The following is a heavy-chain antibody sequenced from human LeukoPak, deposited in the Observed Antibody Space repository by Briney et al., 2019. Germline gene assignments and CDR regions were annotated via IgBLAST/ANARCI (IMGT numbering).Heavy chain of an antibody. J-gene: IGHJ5*02. CDR3: ARGWEVLRP. CDR2: INQDGSDK. CDR1: EFTVSSDY. V-gene: IGHV3-7*01. D-gene: IGHD1-26*01. Sequence: PGGSLRLSCAASEFTVSSDYMSWVRQAPGKGLEWVANINQDGSDKYYVDSVKGRFIISRDNAKNSLYLQMNSLRAEDTAMYYCARGWEVLRPWGQGTLVTVSS.